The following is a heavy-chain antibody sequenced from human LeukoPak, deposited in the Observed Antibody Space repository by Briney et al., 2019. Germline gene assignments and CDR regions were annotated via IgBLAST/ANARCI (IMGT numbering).Heavy chain of an antibody. D-gene: IGHD2-15*01. Sequence: PGGSLRLSCAASGFTFSNYEMNWVRQAPGKGLEWLSYISISTTTIYYADSVKGRFTISRDNAKNSLYLQMNSLRADDTAVYYCATREYAALNYWGQGTLVTVSS. CDR1: GFTFSNYE. CDR2: ISISTTTI. CDR3: ATREYAALNY. J-gene: IGHJ4*02. V-gene: IGHV3-48*03.